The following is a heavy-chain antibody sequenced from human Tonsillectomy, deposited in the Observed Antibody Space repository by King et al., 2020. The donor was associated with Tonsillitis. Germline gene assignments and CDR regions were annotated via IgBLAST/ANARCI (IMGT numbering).Heavy chain of an antibody. CDR3: ARDLVSEGSGYYYGGFDY. V-gene: IGHV3-66*01. D-gene: IGHD3-22*01. Sequence: VQLVESGGGLVQPGGSLRLSCAASGFNVSSNYMSWVRQAPGKGLEWVSIMYSGDSTYYTDSVKGRFTISRDNFKNTLYLQMNSLRAEDTAVYYCARDLVSEGSGYYYGGFDYWGQGTLVTVSS. J-gene: IGHJ4*02. CDR2: MYSGDST. CDR1: GFNVSSNY.